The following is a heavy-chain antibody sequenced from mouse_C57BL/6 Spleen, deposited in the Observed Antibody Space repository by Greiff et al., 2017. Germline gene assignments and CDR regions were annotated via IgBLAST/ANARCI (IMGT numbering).Heavy chain of an antibody. J-gene: IGHJ2*01. CDR1: GSTFTDPT. CDR2: IYPRDASA. CDR3: ARPTTVVATDYFDY. Sequence: QVQLQQSDAELVQPGASVKISCKVSGSTFTDPTLHWMKPRPEQGLEWIGYIYPRDASAMYNEKFKGKATLTADKSSSTAYMQLNSLTSEDSAVYFCARPTTVVATDYFDYWGQGTTLTVSS. D-gene: IGHD1-1*01. V-gene: IGHV1-78*01.